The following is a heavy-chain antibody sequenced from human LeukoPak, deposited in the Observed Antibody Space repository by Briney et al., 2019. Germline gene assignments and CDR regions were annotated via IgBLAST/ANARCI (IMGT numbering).Heavy chain of an antibody. CDR1: GDSINSSNYY. CDR2: INHSGST. J-gene: IGHJ4*02. Sequence: PSETLSLTCTVSGDSINSSNYYWGWIRQPPGKGLEWIGEINHSGSTNYNPSLKSRVTISVDTSKNQFSLKLSSVTAADTAVYYCAKANGSRRWPFDYWGQGTLVTVSS. CDR3: AKANGSRRWPFDY. V-gene: IGHV4-39*07. D-gene: IGHD3-10*01.